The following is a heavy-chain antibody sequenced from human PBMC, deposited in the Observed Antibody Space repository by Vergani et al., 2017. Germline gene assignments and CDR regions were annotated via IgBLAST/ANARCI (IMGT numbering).Heavy chain of an antibody. V-gene: IGHV1-46*01. CDR1: GYPFTSNY. D-gene: IGHD6-6*01. CDR3: ARARIAQNXFDP. J-gene: IGHJ5*02. CDR2: SNPSGGST. Sequence: VQLVESGGGLVKPGASVQSSCKASGYPFTSNYMPWVQQAPGQGLEWMGISNPSGGSTSYAQKFQGRVTMTRDTSTSTVYMELSSLRSEDTAVYYCARARIAQNXFDPWGQGTLVTVSS.